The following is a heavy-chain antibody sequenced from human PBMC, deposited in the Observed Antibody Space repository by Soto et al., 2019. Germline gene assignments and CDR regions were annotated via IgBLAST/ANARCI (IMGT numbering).Heavy chain of an antibody. Sequence: QMQLVQSGAEVKERGSSVKISCKTSGGTFNTYALTWVRQAPGQGLEWIGGIIPIFGIKNVAQRFQGRVTINADESLTTAYMEMTSLRSDDTAVYYCGKEAGDHWGQGTLVTVSS. D-gene: IGHD3-10*01. CDR3: GKEAGDH. CDR1: GGTFNTYA. V-gene: IGHV1-69*01. CDR2: IIPIFGIK. J-gene: IGHJ4*02.